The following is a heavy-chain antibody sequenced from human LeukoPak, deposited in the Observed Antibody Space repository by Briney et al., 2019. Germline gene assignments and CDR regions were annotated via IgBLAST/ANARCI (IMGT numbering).Heavy chain of an antibody. CDR2: ISYDGSNK. J-gene: IGHJ6*02. D-gene: IGHD2-2*01. V-gene: IGHV3-30*18. CDR1: GFTFSSYG. Sequence: PGGSLRLSCAASGFTFSSYGMHWVRQAPGKGLEWVAVISYDGSNKYYADSVKGRFTISRDNSKNTLYLQMNSLRAEDTAVYYCAKDHCSSTSCYFSGMDVWGQGTTVTVSS. CDR3: AKDHCSSTSCYFSGMDV.